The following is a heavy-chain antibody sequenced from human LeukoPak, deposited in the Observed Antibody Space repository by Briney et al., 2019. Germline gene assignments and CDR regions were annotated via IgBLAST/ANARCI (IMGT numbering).Heavy chain of an antibody. CDR1: GYSFTSYW. V-gene: IGHV5-51*01. Sequence: GESLKISCKGSGYSFTSYWIGWVRQMPGKGLEWMGIIYPGDSDTTYSPSFQGQVTISADKAISTAYLQWRSLKASDTAMYYCARVGYCSGGSCYSDFENWFDPWGQGTLVTVSS. D-gene: IGHD2-15*01. J-gene: IGHJ5*02. CDR2: IYPGDSDT. CDR3: ARVGYCSGGSCYSDFENWFDP.